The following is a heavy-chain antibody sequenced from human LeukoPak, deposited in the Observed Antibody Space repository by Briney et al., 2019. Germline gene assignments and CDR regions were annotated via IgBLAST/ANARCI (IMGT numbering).Heavy chain of an antibody. V-gene: IGHV3-30*18. D-gene: IGHD4-23*01. J-gene: IGHJ3*02. Sequence: GGSLRLSCAASGFTFSSYGMHWVRQAPGKGLEWVAVISYDGSNKYYADSVKGRFTISRDNSKNTLYLQMNSLRAEDTAVYYCAKDRLRWYGLKTGAFDTWGQGTMVTVSS. CDR2: ISYDGSNK. CDR1: GFTFSSYG. CDR3: AKDRLRWYGLKTGAFDT.